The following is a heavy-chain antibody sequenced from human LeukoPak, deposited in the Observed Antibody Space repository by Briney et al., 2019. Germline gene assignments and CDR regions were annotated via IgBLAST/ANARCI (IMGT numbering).Heavy chain of an antibody. J-gene: IGHJ6*02. Sequence: GASVKVSCKASGYTFTGYYMHWVRQAPGQGLEWMGWINPNSGGTNYAQKFQGRVTMTRDTSISTAYMELSRLRSDDTAVYYCARGAVATTAYYYYGMDVWGQGTTVTVSS. CDR1: GYTFTGYY. CDR3: ARGAVATTAYYYYGMDV. D-gene: IGHD5-12*01. CDR2: INPNSGGT. V-gene: IGHV1-2*02.